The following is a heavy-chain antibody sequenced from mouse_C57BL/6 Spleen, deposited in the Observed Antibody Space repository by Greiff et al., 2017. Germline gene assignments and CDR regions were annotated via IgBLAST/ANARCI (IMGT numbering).Heavy chain of an antibody. D-gene: IGHD1-1*01. J-gene: IGHJ2*01. CDR3: ARKAVVGYYDY. Sequence: QVQLQQPGPDLVKPGASVKLSCKASGYTFTSYWLHWVKQRPGQGLEWIGNINPRHGGTNYNEKFKSKATLTVDKSSSTAYMQLSSRTSADSAVVDCARKAVVGYYDYWGQGTTLTVSS. CDR2: INPRHGGT. CDR1: GYTFTSYW. V-gene: IGHV1-53*01.